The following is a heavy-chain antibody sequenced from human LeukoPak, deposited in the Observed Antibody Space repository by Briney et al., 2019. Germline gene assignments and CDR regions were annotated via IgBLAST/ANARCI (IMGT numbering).Heavy chain of an antibody. V-gene: IGHV4-59*12. CDR1: GGSISSYY. J-gene: IGHJ4*02. D-gene: IGHD6-19*01. CDR2: IYYSGST. CDR3: ARLHLVSSGWHPMADS. Sequence: SETLSLTCTVSGGSISSYYWSWIRQPPGKGLEWIGYIYYSGSTNYNPSLKSRVTISVDTSKNQFSLKLNSVTAADTAVYYCARLHLVSSGWHPMADSWGQGTLVTVSS.